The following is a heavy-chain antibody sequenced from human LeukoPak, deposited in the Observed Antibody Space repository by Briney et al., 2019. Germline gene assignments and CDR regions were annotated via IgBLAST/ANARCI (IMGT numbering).Heavy chain of an antibody. D-gene: IGHD3-22*01. J-gene: IGHJ5*02. CDR1: GGTFTSYG. Sequence: ASVKVSCKASGGTFTSYGISWVRQAPGQGLEWMGWISAYNGNTNYAQKLQGRVTMTTDTSTSTAYMELRSLRSDDTAVYYCARDSSGYYGSSWFDPWGQGTLVTVSS. V-gene: IGHV1-18*01. CDR2: ISAYNGNT. CDR3: ARDSSGYYGSSWFDP.